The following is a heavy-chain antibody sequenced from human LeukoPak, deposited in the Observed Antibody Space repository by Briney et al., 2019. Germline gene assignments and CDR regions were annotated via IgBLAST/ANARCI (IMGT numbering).Heavy chain of an antibody. D-gene: IGHD3-10*01. CDR2: ISGSGGST. V-gene: IGHV3-23*01. J-gene: IGHJ3*02. Sequence: GSLRLSCAASGFTFSSYSMNWVRQAPGKGLEWVSAISGSGGSTYYADSVKGRFTISRDNSKNTLYLQMNSLRAEDTAVYYCAKDVVLLWFGEFDAFDIWGQGTMVTVSS. CDR1: GFTFSSYS. CDR3: AKDVVLLWFGEFDAFDI.